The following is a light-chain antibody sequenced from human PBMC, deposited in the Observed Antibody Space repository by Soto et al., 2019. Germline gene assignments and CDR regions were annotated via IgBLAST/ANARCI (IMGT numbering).Light chain of an antibody. V-gene: IGKV1-27*01. Sequence: DIQMTQSPSSLSASVGDRVTITCRASEGISTYLAWYQQKPGTAPKLLIYAASILQSGVPSRFSGSRSGTDFTLTISSLQPEDVGTYYCQKYSTAPFTFGPGTKVDF. CDR2: AAS. CDR1: EGISTY. CDR3: QKYSTAPFT. J-gene: IGKJ3*01.